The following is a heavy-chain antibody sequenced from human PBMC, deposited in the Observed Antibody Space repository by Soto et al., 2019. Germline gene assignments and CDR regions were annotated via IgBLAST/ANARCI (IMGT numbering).Heavy chain of an antibody. J-gene: IGHJ4*02. CDR3: ASVADY. Sequence: QVHLVESGGGVVQPGRSLRLSCVASGFSLTTFGMEWVRQAPGKGLEWLAGMSPDGSSQDYADSVKGRFTISRDISKNTLYLQMNSLRPEDTALYYCASVADYWGQGTQVTVSS. CDR1: GFSLTTFG. V-gene: IGHV3-30*03. D-gene: IGHD2-21*01. CDR2: MSPDGSSQ.